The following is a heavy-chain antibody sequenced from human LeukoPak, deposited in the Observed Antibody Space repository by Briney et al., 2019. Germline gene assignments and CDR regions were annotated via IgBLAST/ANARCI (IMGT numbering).Heavy chain of an antibody. V-gene: IGHV1-46*01. CDR3: ASLPYYYDSSGLEFDY. CDR1: GYTFTSYY. D-gene: IGHD3-22*01. Sequence: ASVKVSCKASGYTFTSYYMHWVRQAPGQGLEWMGIINPSGGSTSYARKFQGRVTMTRDTSTSTVYMELSSLRSEDTAVYYCASLPYYYDSSGLEFDYWGQGTLVTVSS. J-gene: IGHJ4*02. CDR2: INPSGGST.